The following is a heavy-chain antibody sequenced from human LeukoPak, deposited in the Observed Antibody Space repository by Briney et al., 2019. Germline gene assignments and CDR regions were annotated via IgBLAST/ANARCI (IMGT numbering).Heavy chain of an antibody. V-gene: IGHV3-23*01. CDR2: ISRSGGST. Sequence: GGSLRLSCAASGFTLGTYDMYWVRQAPGKELECVSSISRSGGSTYYADSVKGRFTISRDNSKNTLYLQMSSLRADDTAVYYCSKKGQSEDYGKPGWGQGTLVTVSS. CDR3: SKKGQSEDYGKPG. J-gene: IGHJ4*02. D-gene: IGHD4-17*01. CDR1: GFTLGTYD.